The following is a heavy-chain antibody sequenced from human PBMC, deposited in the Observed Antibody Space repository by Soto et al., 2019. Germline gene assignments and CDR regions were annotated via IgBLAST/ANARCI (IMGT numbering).Heavy chain of an antibody. CDR2: INAGNGNT. V-gene: IGHV1-3*01. Sequence: ASVKVSCKASGYTFTSYAMHWVRQAPGQRLGWMGWINAGNGNTKYSQKFQGRVTITRDTSASTAYMELSSLRSEDTAVYYCARDLEYQLQNCYYYYMDVWGKGTTVTVSS. CDR1: GYTFTSYA. J-gene: IGHJ6*03. D-gene: IGHD2-2*01. CDR3: ARDLEYQLQNCYYYYMDV.